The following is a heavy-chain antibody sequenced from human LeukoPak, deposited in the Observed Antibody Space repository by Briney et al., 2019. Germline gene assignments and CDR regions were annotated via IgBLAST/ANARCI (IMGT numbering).Heavy chain of an antibody. CDR3: ASTQWLDY. V-gene: IGHV3-21*01. D-gene: IGHD3-22*01. CDR2: ISSSSSYI. Sequence: PGGSLRLSCAASGFTFSNAWMSWVRQAPGKGLEWVSSISSSSSYIYYADSVKGRFTISRDNAKNSLYLQMNSLRAEDTAVYYCASTQWLDYWGQGTLVTVSS. J-gene: IGHJ4*02. CDR1: GFTFSNAW.